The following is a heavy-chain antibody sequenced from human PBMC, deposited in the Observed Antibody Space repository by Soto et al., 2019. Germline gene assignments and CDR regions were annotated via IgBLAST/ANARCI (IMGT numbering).Heavy chain of an antibody. CDR2: MNPNSGNT. J-gene: IGHJ6*02. Sequence: ASVKVSCKASGYTFTSYDINWVRQATGQGLEWMGWMNPNSGNTGYAQKFQGRVTMTRNTSISTAYMELSSLRSEDTAVYYCARGRVGAFYYYYGMDVWGLGTTVTVSS. CDR3: ARGRVGAFYYYYGMDV. D-gene: IGHD1-26*01. CDR1: GYTFTSYD. V-gene: IGHV1-8*01.